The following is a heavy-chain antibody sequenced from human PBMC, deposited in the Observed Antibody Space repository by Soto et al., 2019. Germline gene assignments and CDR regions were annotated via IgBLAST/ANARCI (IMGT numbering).Heavy chain of an antibody. CDR2: ISAYNGNT. D-gene: IGHD3-3*01. CDR3: ASGIFGVVMAYGMDV. J-gene: IGHJ6*02. Sequence: QVQLVQSGAEVKKPGASVKVSCKASGYTFTSYGISWVRQAPGQGLEWMGWISAYNGNTNYAQKLQGRVTMTTDTSTSTAYMDLRSLRSDDTDVYSCASGIFGVVMAYGMDVWGQGTTVTVSS. V-gene: IGHV1-18*04. CDR1: GYTFTSYG.